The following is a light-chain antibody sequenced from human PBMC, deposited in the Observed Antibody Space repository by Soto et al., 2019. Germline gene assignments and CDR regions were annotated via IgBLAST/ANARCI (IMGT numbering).Light chain of an antibody. V-gene: IGKV1-27*01. CDR3: QKYDTAPQT. J-gene: IGKJ1*01. Sequence: DIQVTQSPSSLSASVGDTVTITCRASQGIIDYLAWYQQRPGKVPKLLIYAASTLQPVVPSRFSGSGAGTEFTLTISSLQPEDVATYYCQKYDTAPQTFGQGTRVEI. CDR1: QGIIDY. CDR2: AAS.